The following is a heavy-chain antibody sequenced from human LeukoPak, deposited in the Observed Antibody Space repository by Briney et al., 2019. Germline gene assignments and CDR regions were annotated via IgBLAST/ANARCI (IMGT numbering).Heavy chain of an antibody. V-gene: IGHV3-23*01. CDR3: VRDGSSWGNFDY. CDR2: ISGSGDNT. D-gene: IGHD7-27*01. J-gene: IGHJ4*02. Sequence: GGSLRLSCAASGFTFSSYAMNWVRQAPGKGLEWISSISGSGDNTYYADSVKGRFTISRDNSKNTLYLQMNSLRTEDTAVYYCVRDGSSWGNFDYWGQGTLVSVSS. CDR1: GFTFSSYA.